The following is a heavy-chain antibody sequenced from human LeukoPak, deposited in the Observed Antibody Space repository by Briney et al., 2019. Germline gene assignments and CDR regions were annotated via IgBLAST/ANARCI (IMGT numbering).Heavy chain of an antibody. V-gene: IGHV4-39*01. D-gene: IGHD3-22*01. Sequence: SETLSLTCTVSGGSISSSGYYWSWIRQPPGKGLDWIGEINHSGSTNYNPSLKSRVTISVDTSKNQFSLKLSSVTAADTAVYYCARHITMIAGVFDYWGQGTLVTVSS. CDR1: GGSISSSGYY. CDR3: ARHITMIAGVFDY. CDR2: INHSGST. J-gene: IGHJ4*02.